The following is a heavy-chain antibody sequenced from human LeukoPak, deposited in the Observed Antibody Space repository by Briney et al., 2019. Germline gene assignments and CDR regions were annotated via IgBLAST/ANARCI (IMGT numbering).Heavy chain of an antibody. V-gene: IGHV1-46*01. D-gene: IGHD3-16*01. Sequence: ASVKVSCKASGYSFTSYYLHWVRPALGQGLEWMGILNPRAGTTTYAQRFQGRATMTRDTSTSTVYMELNSLRSEDTAVYYCARDYDSLDIWGQGTMVTVSS. CDR3: ARDYDSLDI. CDR1: GYSFTSYY. CDR2: LNPRAGTT. J-gene: IGHJ3*02.